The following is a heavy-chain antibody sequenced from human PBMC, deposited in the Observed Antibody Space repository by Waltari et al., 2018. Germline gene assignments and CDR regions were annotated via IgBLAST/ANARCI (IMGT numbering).Heavy chain of an antibody. CDR3: ARDSGSYHYGDYYLDY. J-gene: IGHJ4*02. V-gene: IGHV3-33*01. CDR2: IWYDGSNK. Sequence: QVQLVESGGGVVQPGRSLRLSCAASGFTFSSYGMHWVRQAPGKGLEWVAVIWYDGSNKYYADSVKGRFTISRDNSKNTLYLQMNSLRAEDTAVYYCARDSGSYHYGDYYLDYWGQGTLVTVSS. CDR1: GFTFSSYG. D-gene: IGHD1-26*01.